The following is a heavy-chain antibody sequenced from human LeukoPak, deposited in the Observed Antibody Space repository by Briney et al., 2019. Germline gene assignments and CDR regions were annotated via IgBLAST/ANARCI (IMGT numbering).Heavy chain of an antibody. CDR2: INRGGDT. V-gene: IGHV4-34*01. Sequence: PSETLSLTGAVYGASFSGYYSGWFRHPPGKGLEWLGEINRGGDTNYNPSLKSRVTISIDTSRNQFSLDLSSVTAADTAVYYCARGRGSGSYYHAWGQGTLVTVSS. CDR1: GASFSGYY. J-gene: IGHJ5*02. D-gene: IGHD3-10*01. CDR3: ARGRGSGSYYHA.